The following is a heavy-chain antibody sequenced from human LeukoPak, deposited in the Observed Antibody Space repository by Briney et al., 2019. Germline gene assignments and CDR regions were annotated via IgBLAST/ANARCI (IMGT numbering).Heavy chain of an antibody. D-gene: IGHD5-24*01. V-gene: IGHV4-4*07. CDR2: IYSTGIT. CDR3: ARERARWLQPKGFDY. J-gene: IGHJ4*02. Sequence: SETLSLTCTVSGGSINTYYWSWIRQPAGKGLEWIGRIYSTGITTYNPSLKGRVTMSVDTSKNQFSLKLSSVTAADTAVYYCARERARWLQPKGFDYWGQGTLVTVSS. CDR1: GGSINTYY.